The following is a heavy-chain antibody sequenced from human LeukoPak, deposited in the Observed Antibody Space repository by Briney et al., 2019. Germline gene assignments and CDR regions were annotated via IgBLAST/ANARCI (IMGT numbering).Heavy chain of an antibody. D-gene: IGHD3-16*01. CDR1: GFAVSSNY. V-gene: IGHV3-53*01. J-gene: IGHJ6*04. CDR3: ARDQVLRGGYRTYYYGMDV. CDR2: MHSDGST. Sequence: GGSLRLSCAASGFAVSSNYMSWVRQPPGKGLEWVSVMHSDGSTYHADSVKGRFTISRDNLKNTLSLQMDSLRGEDTAVYYCARDQVLRGGYRTYYYGMDVWGKGTTVTVSS.